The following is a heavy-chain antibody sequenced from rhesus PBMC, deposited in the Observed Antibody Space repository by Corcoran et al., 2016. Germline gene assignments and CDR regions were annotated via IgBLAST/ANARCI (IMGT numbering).Heavy chain of an antibody. V-gene: IGHV3-54*02. CDR1: GFTFSTYG. CDR2: LSIDESKK. J-gene: IGHJ6*01. CDR3: VRGFYGLDS. Sequence: EVQLVESGGGLVQPGGSLRLSCEASGFTFSTYGIHWVRQAPGKGLEWVAVLSIDESKKDYADSLKDRFTISRDNSKNMVYLQMNNLKLEDTAVYYCVRGFYGLDSWGQGVVVTVSS.